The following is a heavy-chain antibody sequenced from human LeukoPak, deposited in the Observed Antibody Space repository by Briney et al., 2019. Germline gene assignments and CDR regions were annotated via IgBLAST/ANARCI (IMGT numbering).Heavy chain of an antibody. V-gene: IGHV4-59*08. CDR2: IYYSGIT. CDR3: ARRGSSGWYADFDY. Sequence: PSETLSLTCTVSGGSISSYFWSWIRQPPGKGLELIGYIYYSGITNYNPSLKSRVTISLDTSKNHFSLKQTSVTAADTAVYYCARRGSSGWYADFDYWGHGTLVTVSS. D-gene: IGHD6-19*01. J-gene: IGHJ4*01. CDR1: GGSISSYF.